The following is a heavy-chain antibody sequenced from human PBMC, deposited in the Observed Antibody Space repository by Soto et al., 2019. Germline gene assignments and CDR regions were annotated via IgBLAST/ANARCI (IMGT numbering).Heavy chain of an antibody. CDR3: ARVALIVGATGFWFDP. CDR2: IYYSGST. CDR1: GGSISSYY. Sequence: SETLSLTCTVSGGSISSYYRSWIRQPPGKGLEWIGYIYYSGSTNYNPSLKSRVTISVDTSKNQFSLKLSSVTAADTAVYYCARVALIVGATGFWFDPWGQGTQVTVSS. D-gene: IGHD1-26*01. V-gene: IGHV4-59*01. J-gene: IGHJ5*02.